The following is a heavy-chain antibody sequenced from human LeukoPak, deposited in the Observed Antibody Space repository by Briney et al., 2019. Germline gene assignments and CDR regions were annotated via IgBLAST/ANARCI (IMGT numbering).Heavy chain of an antibody. CDR1: GFTFSDFG. CDR2: IKGDETEK. CDR3: ARDLSSGWYSGY. V-gene: IGHV3-7*01. Sequence: GGSLRLSCAASGFTFSDFGMNWVRQAPGKGLEWVAFIKGDETEKHYVDSLKGRFTISRDNAKNSLYLQMNGLRAEDTAVYYCARDLSSGWYSGYWGQGTLVTVSS. J-gene: IGHJ4*02. D-gene: IGHD6-19*01.